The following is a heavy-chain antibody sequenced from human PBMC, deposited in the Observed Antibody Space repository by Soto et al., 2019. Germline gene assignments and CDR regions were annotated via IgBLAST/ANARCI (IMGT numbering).Heavy chain of an antibody. CDR1: GFTFRSYA. CDR2: ISGSGGST. CDR3: ASQDYALSDY. J-gene: IGHJ4*02. V-gene: IGHV3-23*01. Sequence: AGSLSLACAASGFTFRSYAMSWVRQAPGKGLEWVSAISGSGGSTYYADSVKGRFTISRDNSKNTLYLQMNSLRAEDTAVYYCASQDYALSDYWGQGTLVTVSS. D-gene: IGHD2-2*01.